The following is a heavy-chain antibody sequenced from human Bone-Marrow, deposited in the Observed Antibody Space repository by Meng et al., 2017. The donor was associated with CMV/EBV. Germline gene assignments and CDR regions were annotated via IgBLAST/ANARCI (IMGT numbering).Heavy chain of an antibody. CDR1: GFTFSSYA. V-gene: IGHV3-23*01. CDR3: AKKLYGDYAFDI. J-gene: IGHJ3*02. D-gene: IGHD4-17*01. CDR2: ISGSGGST. Sequence: GESLKISCAASGFTFSSYAMSWVRQAPGKGLEWVSAISGSGGSTYYAASVKGRFTTSRDNSKNTLYLQMNSLRAEDTAVYSCAKKLYGDYAFDIWGQGTRVTGSS.